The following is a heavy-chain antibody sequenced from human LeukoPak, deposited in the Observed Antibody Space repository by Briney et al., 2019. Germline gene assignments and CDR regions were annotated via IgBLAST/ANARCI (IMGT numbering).Heavy chain of an antibody. CDR2: IYSNGDT. D-gene: IGHD1-7*01. CDR3: TGELAGTTVHY. J-gene: IGHJ4*02. V-gene: IGHV4-39*07. Sequence: ETLSLTCSVSGGSIRSRTYVWGWIRQPPGKGLEWIGSIYSNGDTYYNPSLKSRFTTSLDTSKNQFSLKLSSVTAADTAIYFCTGELAGTTVHYWGQGTLVTISS. CDR1: GGSIRSRTYV.